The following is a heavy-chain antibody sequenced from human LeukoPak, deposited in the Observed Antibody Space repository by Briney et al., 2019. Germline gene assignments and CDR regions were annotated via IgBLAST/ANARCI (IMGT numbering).Heavy chain of an antibody. D-gene: IGHD2-2*01. V-gene: IGHV3-33*01. Sequence: PGGSLRLSCAASGFTFSSYGMHWVRQAPGKGLEWVAVIWYDGSNKYYAGSVKGRFTISRDNSKNTLYLQMNSLRAEDTAVYYCARDGGYCSSTSCYWVYYYYGMDVWGQGTTVTVSS. CDR1: GFTFSSYG. CDR3: ARDGGYCSSTSCYWVYYYYGMDV. CDR2: IWYDGSNK. J-gene: IGHJ6*02.